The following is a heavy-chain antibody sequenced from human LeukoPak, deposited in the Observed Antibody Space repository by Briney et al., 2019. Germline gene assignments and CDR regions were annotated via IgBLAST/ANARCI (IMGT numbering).Heavy chain of an antibody. D-gene: IGHD2-2*01. Sequence: SETLSLTCTVSGGSIGSYYWSWVRQPPGKGLEWIGHIYDTAYTDYNPSVKGRATMSVDASKNQFSLKLSSVTAADTAIYYCARSRPVHCSIISCYGLDPFAYWGQGTLVTVSS. CDR1: GGSIGSYY. CDR3: ARSRPVHCSIISCYGLDPFAY. V-gene: IGHV4-59*12. J-gene: IGHJ4*02. CDR2: IYDTAYT.